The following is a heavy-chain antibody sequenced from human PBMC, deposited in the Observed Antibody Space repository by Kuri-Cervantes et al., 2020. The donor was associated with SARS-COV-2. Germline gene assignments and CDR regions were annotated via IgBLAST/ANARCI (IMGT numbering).Heavy chain of an antibody. V-gene: IGHV3-15*01. Sequence: GESLKISCAASGFTFSSYWMSWVRQAPGKGLEWVGRIKSKTDGGTTDYAAPVKGRFTISRDDSKNTLYLQMNSLKTEDTAVYYCTTELLWFGESLGFDYWGQGTLVTVSS. D-gene: IGHD3-10*01. CDR1: GFTFSSYW. J-gene: IGHJ4*02. CDR2: IKSKTDGGTT. CDR3: TTELLWFGESLGFDY.